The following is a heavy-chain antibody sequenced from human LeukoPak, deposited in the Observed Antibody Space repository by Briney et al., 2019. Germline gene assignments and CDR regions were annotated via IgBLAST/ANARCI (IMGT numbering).Heavy chain of an antibody. CDR1: GGSISSDY. V-gene: IGHV4-59*01. CDR2: IYYSGST. J-gene: IGHJ3*02. D-gene: IGHD6-13*01. CDR3: ARVRAAAGDAFDI. Sequence: SETLSLTCTVSGGSISSDYWNWIRQPPGKGLEWIGYIYYSGSTNYNPSLKSRVTISVDTSKNQFSLKLSSVTAADTAVYYCARVRAAAGDAFDIWGQGTMVTVSS.